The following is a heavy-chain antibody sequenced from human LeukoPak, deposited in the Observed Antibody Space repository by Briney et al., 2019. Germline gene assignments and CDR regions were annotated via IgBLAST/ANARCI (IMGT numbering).Heavy chain of an antibody. CDR2: TYYRSKWYT. D-gene: IGHD4-11*01. CDR1: GDSVSSNSAA. Sequence: SQTLSLTCAISGDSVSSNSAAWNWIRQSPSRGLEWLGRTYYRSKWYTDYAVSVKSRITINPDTSKNQFSLQPKSVTPEDTAVYYCARADYSSYYYYYYMDVWGKGTTVTVSS. CDR3: ARADYSSYYYYYYMDV. V-gene: IGHV6-1*01. J-gene: IGHJ6*03.